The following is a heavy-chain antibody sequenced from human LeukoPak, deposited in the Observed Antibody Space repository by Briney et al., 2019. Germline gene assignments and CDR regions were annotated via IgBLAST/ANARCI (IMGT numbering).Heavy chain of an antibody. V-gene: IGHV4-59*01. CDR3: AREYPLFHYFDY. CDR1: GGSISSYY. J-gene: IGHJ4*02. D-gene: IGHD2-2*01. CDR2: IYYSGST. Sequence: SETLSLTCTVSGGSISSYYWSWIRQPPGKGLEWIGYIYYSGSTNYNPSLKSRVTISVDTSKNQFSLKLSSVTAADTAVYYCAREYPLFHYFDYWGQGTLVTVSS.